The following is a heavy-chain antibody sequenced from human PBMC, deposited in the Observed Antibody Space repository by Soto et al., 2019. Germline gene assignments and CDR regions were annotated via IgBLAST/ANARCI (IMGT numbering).Heavy chain of an antibody. CDR2: ISGSGGST. Sequence: AGGSLRLSCAASGFTFSSYAMSWVRQAPGKGLEWVSAISGSGGSTYYADSVKGRFTISRDNSKNTLYLQMNSLRAEDTAVYYCAKGAPNCSGGSCYSGWFDPWGQGTLVTVSS. CDR3: AKGAPNCSGGSCYSGWFDP. V-gene: IGHV3-23*01. D-gene: IGHD2-15*01. J-gene: IGHJ5*02. CDR1: GFTFSSYA.